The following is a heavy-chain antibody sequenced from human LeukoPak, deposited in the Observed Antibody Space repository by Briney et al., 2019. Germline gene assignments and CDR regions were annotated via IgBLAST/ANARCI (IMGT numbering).Heavy chain of an antibody. J-gene: IGHJ3*02. CDR1: GFTFTRHW. CDR3: AREYSDSSGYDDAFDI. V-gene: IGHV3-7*01. CDR2: IKEDGSEK. Sequence: GGSLRLSCAASGFTFTRHWMSWVRQAPGKGLEWVANIKEDGSEKYYVDSVKGRFTISRDNAKNSLYLQMNSLRGEGTAVYYCAREYSDSSGYDDAFDIWGQGTMVTVAS. D-gene: IGHD3-22*01.